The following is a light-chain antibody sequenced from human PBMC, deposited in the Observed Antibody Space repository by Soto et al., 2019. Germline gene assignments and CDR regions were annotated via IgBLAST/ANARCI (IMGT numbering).Light chain of an antibody. Sequence: EIVFTQSPGTLSLSPGERATLSCRASQSVSSSYLAWYQQKPGQAPRLLIYGASSRATGIPDRFSGSGSGTDFTLTISRLEPEDFAVYYCQQDDSSPKTFGQGTKVDI. CDR1: QSVSSSY. CDR2: GAS. V-gene: IGKV3-20*01. J-gene: IGKJ1*01. CDR3: QQDDSSPKT.